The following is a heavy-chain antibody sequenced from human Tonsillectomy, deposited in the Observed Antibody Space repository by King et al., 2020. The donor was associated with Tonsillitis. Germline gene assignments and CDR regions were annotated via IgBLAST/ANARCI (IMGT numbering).Heavy chain of an antibody. CDR1: GFSVSGNY. CDR2: IYSGGST. Sequence: VQLVESGGGLIRPGGSLRLSCAASGFSVSGNYMSWVRQAPGKGLEWVSVIYSGGSTYYADSVKGRFTIARDNSKNTLYLQMDSLGVEDTAVYFCARDGTNDSSGYYYEGWFDLWGQGTLVIVSS. V-gene: IGHV3-53*01. J-gene: IGHJ5*02. D-gene: IGHD3-22*01. CDR3: ARDGTNDSSGYYYEGWFDL.